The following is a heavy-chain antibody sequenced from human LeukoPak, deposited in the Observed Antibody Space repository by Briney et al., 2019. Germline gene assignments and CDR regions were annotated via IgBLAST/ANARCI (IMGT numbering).Heavy chain of an antibody. J-gene: IGHJ4*02. CDR1: GFTFSNYG. Sequence: GGSLRLSCAASGFTFSNYGMHWVRQAPGKGLEWVAVISYDGSNKYYADSVKGRFTISRDNSKSTLYLHMDSLRAEDTALYYCAKDLRCTDGSCKYFESWGQGTLVTVSS. CDR3: AKDLRCTDGSCKYFES. D-gene: IGHD2-15*01. CDR2: ISYDGSNK. V-gene: IGHV3-30*18.